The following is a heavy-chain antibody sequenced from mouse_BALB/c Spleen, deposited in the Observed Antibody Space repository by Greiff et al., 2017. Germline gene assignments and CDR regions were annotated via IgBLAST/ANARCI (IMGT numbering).Heavy chain of an antibody. J-gene: IGHJ1*01. Sequence: VQGVESGPELVRPGVSVKISCKGSGYTFTDYAMHWVKQSHAKSLEWIGVISTYYGNTNYNQKFKGKATMTVDKSSSTAYMELARLTSEDSAIYYCARSTGTSWYFDVWGAGTTVTVSS. CDR2: ISTYYGNT. V-gene: IGHV1-67*01. CDR1: GYTFTDYA. D-gene: IGHD4-1*02. CDR3: ARSTGTSWYFDV.